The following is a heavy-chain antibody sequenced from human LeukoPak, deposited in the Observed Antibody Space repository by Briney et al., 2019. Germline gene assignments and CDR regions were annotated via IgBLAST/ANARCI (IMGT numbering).Heavy chain of an antibody. V-gene: IGHV4-38-2*02. D-gene: IGHD2-21*02. Sequence: SETLSLTCTVSDYSITRGYYWGWIRQPPGKGLEWIGSIYYSGSTYYNPSLKSRVTISVDTSKNQFSLKLSSVTAADTAVYYCARDPAYCGGDCWGSWFDPWGQGTLVTVSS. J-gene: IGHJ5*02. CDR3: ARDPAYCGGDCWGSWFDP. CDR2: IYYSGST. CDR1: DYSITRGYY.